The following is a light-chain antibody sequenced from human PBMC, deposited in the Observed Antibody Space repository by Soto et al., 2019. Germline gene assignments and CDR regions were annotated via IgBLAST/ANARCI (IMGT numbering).Light chain of an antibody. J-gene: IGKJ1*01. CDR1: QSVSSSY. Sequence: ETVLTQSPATLSLSPGERATLSCRASQSVSSSYLAWYQQKPGQAPRLLIYGTSSRATAIPDRFSGSGSGTDFTLTISRLEPEDFAVYYCQQYGSSSWTFGQGTKVDI. V-gene: IGKV3-20*01. CDR2: GTS. CDR3: QQYGSSSWT.